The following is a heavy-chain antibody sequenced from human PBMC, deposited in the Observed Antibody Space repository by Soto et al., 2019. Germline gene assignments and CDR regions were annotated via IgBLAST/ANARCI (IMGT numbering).Heavy chain of an antibody. J-gene: IGHJ3*02. D-gene: IGHD3-22*01. CDR1: GYTFTGYY. CDR3: ARDRLRDSSGYYGGAFDI. CDR2: INPNSGGT. Sequence: QVQLVQSGAEVKKPGASVKVSCKASGYTFTGYYMHWVRQAPGQGLEWMGWINPNSGGTNYAQKFQGWVTMTRDTSISTAYMELSRLRSDDTAVYYCARDRLRDSSGYYGGAFDIWGQGTMVTVSS. V-gene: IGHV1-2*04.